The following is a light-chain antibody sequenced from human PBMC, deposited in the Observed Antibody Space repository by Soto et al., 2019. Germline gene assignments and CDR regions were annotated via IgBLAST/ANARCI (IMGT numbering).Light chain of an antibody. Sequence: EIVMTQSPATLSVSPGERATSCFRASQRVSINLASYQQKPGQPPRLLIYGASTRATGIPARFSGSGSGAEFTLTISSLQSEDFAVYYCQQYNKWPPWTCGQGTQVDI. CDR3: QQYNKWPPWT. J-gene: IGKJ1*01. CDR1: QRVSIN. CDR2: GAS. V-gene: IGKV3-15*01.